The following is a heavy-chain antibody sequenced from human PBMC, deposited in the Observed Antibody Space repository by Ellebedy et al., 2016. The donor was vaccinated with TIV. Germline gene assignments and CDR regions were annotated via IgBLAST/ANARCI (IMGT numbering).Heavy chain of an antibody. CDR2: IYTSGST. V-gene: IGHV4-4*07. CDR3: ARRDIVVVPAAIAFDI. Sequence: SETLSLXXTVSGGSISSYYWSWIRQPAGKGLEWIGRIYTSGSTNYNPSLKSRVTMSVDTSKNQFSLKLSSVTAADTAVYYCARRDIVVVPAAIAFDIWGQGTMVTVSS. J-gene: IGHJ3*02. CDR1: GGSISSYY. D-gene: IGHD2-2*01.